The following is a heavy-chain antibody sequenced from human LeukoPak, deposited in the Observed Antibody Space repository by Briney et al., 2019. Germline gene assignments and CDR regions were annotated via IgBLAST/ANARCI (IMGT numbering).Heavy chain of an antibody. CDR2: IYTSGST. D-gene: IGHD3-22*01. V-gene: IGHV4-61*02. Sequence: SETLSLTCTVSGGSISSSSYYWSWIRQPAGKGLEWIGRIYTSGSTNYNPSLKSRVTISVDTSKNQFSLKLSSVTAADTAVYYCARVAYYYGSSGYSYAFDIWGQGTMVTVSS. CDR1: GGSISSSSYY. J-gene: IGHJ3*02. CDR3: ARVAYYYGSSGYSYAFDI.